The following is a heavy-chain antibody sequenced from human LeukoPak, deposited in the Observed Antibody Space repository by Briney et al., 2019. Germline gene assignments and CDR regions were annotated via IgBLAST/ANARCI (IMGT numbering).Heavy chain of an antibody. J-gene: IGHJ4*02. D-gene: IGHD3-9*01. V-gene: IGHV3-73*01. CDR3: TRHGGILTGFENTDY. CDR2: IRSKANSYAT. CDR1: GFTFSGSA. Sequence: GGSLKLSCAASGFTFSGSAMHWVRQASGKGLGWVGRIRSKANSYATAYAASVKGRFTISRDDSKNTAYLQMNSLKTEDTAVYYCTRHGGILTGFENTDYWGQGTLVTVSS.